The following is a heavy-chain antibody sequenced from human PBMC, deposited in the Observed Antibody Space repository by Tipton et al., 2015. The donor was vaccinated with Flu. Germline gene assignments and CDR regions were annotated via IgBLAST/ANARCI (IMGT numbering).Heavy chain of an antibody. Sequence: TLSLTCAVSGYSIRSGYYWDWIRQPPGKGLEWIGSIHQSGTTYYKSSLKSRATISVDTSKNQFSLKLSSVTAADTAVYYCAMYYYDSSAYYSQGWCDYWGQGTLVTVSS. CDR3: AMYYYDSSAYYSQGWCDY. CDR1: GYSIRSGYY. D-gene: IGHD3-22*01. CDR2: IHQSGTT. J-gene: IGHJ4*02. V-gene: IGHV4-38-2*01.